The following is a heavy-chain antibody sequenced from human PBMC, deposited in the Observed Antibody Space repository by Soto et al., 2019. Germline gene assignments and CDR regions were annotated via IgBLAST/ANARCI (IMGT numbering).Heavy chain of an antibody. V-gene: IGHV4-4*02. D-gene: IGHD2-15*01. J-gene: IGHJ4*02. CDR2: IYHSGNT. CDR3: ARTAANSPFDY. Sequence: KPSETLSLTCAVSSGSISSGIWWSWVRQPPGKGLEWIGEIYHSGNTHYNPSLKSRVTISVDTSKNQFSLKLTSVTAADTAVYYCARTAANSPFDYWGQGTLVTVSS. CDR1: SGSISSGIW.